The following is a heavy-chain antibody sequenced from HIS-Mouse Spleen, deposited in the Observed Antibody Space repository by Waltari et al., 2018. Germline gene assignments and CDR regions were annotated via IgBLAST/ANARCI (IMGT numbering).Heavy chain of an antibody. V-gene: IGHV4-39*07. CDR2: IYYSWST. CDR1: GGPIRSSCYS. Sequence: QLQLQESGPGLVKPSETLSLTCPVSGGPIRSSCYSLGWIRQPPGKGLEWIGSIYYSWSTYYNPSLKSRVTISVDTSKNQFSLKLSSVTAADTAVYYCAREIPYSSSWYDWYFDLWGRGTLVTVSS. J-gene: IGHJ2*01. CDR3: AREIPYSSSWYDWYFDL. D-gene: IGHD6-13*01.